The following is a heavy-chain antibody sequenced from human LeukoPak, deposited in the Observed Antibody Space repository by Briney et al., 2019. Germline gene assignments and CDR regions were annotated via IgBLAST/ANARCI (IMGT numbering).Heavy chain of an antibody. CDR2: IIPIFGTA. CDR3: ARVIVVHGIYYFDY. D-gene: IGHD1-26*01. CDR1: GGTFSSYA. J-gene: IGHJ4*02. V-gene: IGHV1-69*01. Sequence: SVKVSCKASGGTFSSYAISWVRQAPGQGLEWMGGIIPIFGTANYAQKFQGRVTITADESTSTAYMELSSLRPEDTAVYYCARVIVVHGIYYFDYWGQGTLVTVSS.